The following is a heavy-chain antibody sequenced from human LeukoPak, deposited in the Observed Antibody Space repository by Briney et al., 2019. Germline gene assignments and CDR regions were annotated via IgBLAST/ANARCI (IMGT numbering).Heavy chain of an antibody. D-gene: IGHD3-9*01. V-gene: IGHV4-31*03. CDR3: ARWDYFGWFDP. CDR2: IHYSGST. Sequence: SETLSLTCTVSGGSISSGGYYWSWIRQHPGKGLEWIAYIHYSGSTYNNPALKSRVTMSVDTSKNQSSLKLSSVTAADTAVYYCARWDYFGWFDPWGQGTLVTVSS. CDR1: GGSISSGGYY. J-gene: IGHJ5*02.